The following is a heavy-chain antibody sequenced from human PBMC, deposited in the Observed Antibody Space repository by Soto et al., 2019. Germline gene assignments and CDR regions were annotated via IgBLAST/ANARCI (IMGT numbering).Heavy chain of an antibody. CDR1: GDSVSSNSAA. D-gene: IGHD1-7*01. Sequence: PSQTLSLTWAISGDSVSSNSAAWNWIRQSPSRGLEWLVRTYYRSQWYNDYAVSVKSRITINPDTSKNQFSLQLNSVTPEDTAVYYCARDVTGTTLFFWFDPWGQGPLVTVSS. V-gene: IGHV6-1*01. CDR3: ARDVTGTTLFFWFDP. CDR2: TYYRSQWYN. J-gene: IGHJ5*02.